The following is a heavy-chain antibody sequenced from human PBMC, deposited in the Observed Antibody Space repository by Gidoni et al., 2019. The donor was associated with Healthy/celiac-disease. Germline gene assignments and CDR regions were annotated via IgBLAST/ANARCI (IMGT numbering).Heavy chain of an antibody. CDR1: GFTFSSYA. J-gene: IGHJ4*02. CDR2: ISGSCGSI. CDR3: AKSLPFTCLEWLLLFDY. V-gene: IGHV3-23*01. D-gene: IGHD3-3*01. Sequence: EVQLLEYGGGLVQRGGSLRLSCAASGFTFSSYAMSWVRQAPGKGLEWVSSISGSCGSIYYADSVKGRFTISIDNSKNTLYLQRNSLRAEDTAVYYCAKSLPFTCLEWLLLFDYWGQGTLVTVSS.